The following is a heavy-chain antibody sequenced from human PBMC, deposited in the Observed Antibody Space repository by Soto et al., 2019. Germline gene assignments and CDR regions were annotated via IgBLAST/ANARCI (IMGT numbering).Heavy chain of an antibody. CDR1: GFTFSSYA. D-gene: IGHD2-2*01. V-gene: IGHV3-30-3*01. Sequence: QVQLVESGGGVVQPGRSLRLSCAASGFTFSSYAMHWVRQAPGKGLEWVAVISYDGSNKYYADSVKGRFTISRDNSKNTLYLQMNSLIAEDTAVYYCASPYCISTSCYGHFDYWGQGTLVTVSS. CDR3: ASPYCISTSCYGHFDY. CDR2: ISYDGSNK. J-gene: IGHJ4*02.